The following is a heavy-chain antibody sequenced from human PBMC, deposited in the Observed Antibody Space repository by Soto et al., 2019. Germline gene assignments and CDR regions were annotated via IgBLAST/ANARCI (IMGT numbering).Heavy chain of an antibody. V-gene: IGHV3-30-3*01. CDR3: ARTAGGRVRGALDI. J-gene: IGHJ3*02. CDR2: IPNTENKK. Sequence: DLEESGGGVVQPGTSLRRSCVASGFTFSSYGMNWVRQAPGTGLEWVAVIPNTENKKYYADSVKGGFTISRDNSQNTLFLQMDSLMSEDTAMYYCARTAGGRVRGALDIWGQGTMVTVS. CDR1: GFTFSSYG. D-gene: IGHD6-13*01.